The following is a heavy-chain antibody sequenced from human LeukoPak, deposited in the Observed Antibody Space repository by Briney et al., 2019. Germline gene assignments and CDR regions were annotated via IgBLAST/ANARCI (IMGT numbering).Heavy chain of an antibody. CDR3: ARVEVSGSYDYFDY. CDR1: GFTVSSNY. J-gene: IGHJ4*02. D-gene: IGHD1-26*01. Sequence: GGSLRLSCAASGFTVSSNYMSWVRQAPGKGLEWVSVIYSGGSTYYADSVMGRFTISRDNSKNTLYLQMNSLRAEDTAVYYCARVEVSGSYDYFDYWGQGTLVTVSS. V-gene: IGHV3-66*01. CDR2: IYSGGST.